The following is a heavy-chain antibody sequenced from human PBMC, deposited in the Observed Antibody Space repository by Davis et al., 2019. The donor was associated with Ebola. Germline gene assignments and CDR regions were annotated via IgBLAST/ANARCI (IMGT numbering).Heavy chain of an antibody. CDR2: ISSSGSTI. CDR3: ARHGGIVVVPAATRYYYGMDV. J-gene: IGHJ6*02. V-gene: IGHV3-48*03. Sequence: GGSLRLSCAASGFTFSSYEMNWVRQAPGKGLEWVSYISSSGSTIYYADSVKGRFTISRDNAKNSLYLQMNSLRAEDTAVYYCARHGGIVVVPAATRYYYGMDVWGQGTTVTVSS. D-gene: IGHD2-2*01. CDR1: GFTFSSYE.